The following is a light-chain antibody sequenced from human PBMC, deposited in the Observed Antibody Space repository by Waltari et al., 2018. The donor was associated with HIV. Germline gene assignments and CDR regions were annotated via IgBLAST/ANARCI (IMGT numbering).Light chain of an antibody. Sequence: QSVLTQPPSVSAAPGQRVTISCSGSSPNIGNHYVSWYQQPPGTGPKVLIYDNEERPSGGPDRFSGSKSGTAASLDITGLQTGDESDYYCGTWDSSLSGVVFGGGTKLTVL. CDR2: DNE. CDR3: GTWDSSLSGVV. V-gene: IGLV1-51*01. CDR1: SPNIGNHY. J-gene: IGLJ3*02.